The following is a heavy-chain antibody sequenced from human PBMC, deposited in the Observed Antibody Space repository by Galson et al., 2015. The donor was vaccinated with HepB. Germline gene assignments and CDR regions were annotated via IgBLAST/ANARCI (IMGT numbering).Heavy chain of an antibody. CDR2: ITGGSTYL. Sequence: LRLSCAASGFTFNNFNMNWVRQAPGKGLEWVSSITGGSTYLYYADSVKGRFTISRDNAKNSLFLQLNSLRAEDTAVYYCARDYADYVGGTGYYYMDVWGQGTTVTVSS. J-gene: IGHJ6*03. V-gene: IGHV3-21*01. CDR1: GFTFNNFN. CDR3: ARDYADYVGGTGYYYMDV. D-gene: IGHD4-17*01.